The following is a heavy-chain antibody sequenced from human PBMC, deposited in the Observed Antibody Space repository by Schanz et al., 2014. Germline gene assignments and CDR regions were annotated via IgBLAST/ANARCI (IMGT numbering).Heavy chain of an antibody. CDR3: ARAKRFGDMDV. Sequence: QVQLVQSGAEVKKPGASVKVSCKASGYTFTSYGISWVRQAPGQGLEWMGWMNPDSGNTGYAQKFQGRVTLTTDTSTSTAYMELRNLRSDDTAVYYCARAKRFGDMDVWGQGTTVTVSS. CDR1: GYTFTSYG. V-gene: IGHV1-18*01. CDR2: MNPDSGNT. D-gene: IGHD3-10*01. J-gene: IGHJ6*02.